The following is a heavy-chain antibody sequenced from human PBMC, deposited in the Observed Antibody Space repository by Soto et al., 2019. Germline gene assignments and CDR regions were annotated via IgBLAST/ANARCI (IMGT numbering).Heavy chain of an antibody. CDR2: ISTYNGDT. J-gene: IGHJ5*02. V-gene: IGHV1-18*04. CDR1: GYTFSNYG. D-gene: IGHD2-2*01. CDR3: AACTGPSCHRGREWFDP. Sequence: QVQLVQSGAEVKKPGASVKVSCTASGYTFSNYGITWVRQAPGQGLEGMGWISTYNGDTNYAKKVQGRVTMTIDTSTSTAYMELRSLSSDDAAMYYCAACTGPSCHRGREWFDPWGQGTLVTVSA.